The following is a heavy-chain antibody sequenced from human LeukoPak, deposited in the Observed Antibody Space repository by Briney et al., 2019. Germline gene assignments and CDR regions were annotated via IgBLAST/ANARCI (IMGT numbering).Heavy chain of an antibody. Sequence: GGSLRLSCAASGFTFSSYWMHWVRQAPGKGLVWVSRINGDGSSTSYADSVKGRFTISRDNAKNTLYLQMNSLRAEDTAVYYCARDRAHYCVLDYWGQGTLVTVSS. D-gene: IGHD3-10*02. J-gene: IGHJ4*02. CDR1: GFTFSSYW. V-gene: IGHV3-74*01. CDR2: INGDGSST. CDR3: ARDRAHYCVLDY.